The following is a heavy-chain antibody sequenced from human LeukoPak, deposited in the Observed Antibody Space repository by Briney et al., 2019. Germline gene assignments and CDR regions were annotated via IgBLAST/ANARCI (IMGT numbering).Heavy chain of an antibody. V-gene: IGHV1-46*01. CDR3: ARAVIETYYYESSGYWPLYY. CDR1: GYTFTGYY. J-gene: IGHJ4*02. Sequence: ASVKVSCKASGYTFTGYYLHWVRQAPGQGLEWMGVINPSGSSTIYAQKFQGRVTMTWDTSTSTVYMALSSLTSKDTAVYYCARAVIETYYYESSGYWPLYYWGQGTLVTVSA. CDR2: INPSGSST. D-gene: IGHD3-22*01.